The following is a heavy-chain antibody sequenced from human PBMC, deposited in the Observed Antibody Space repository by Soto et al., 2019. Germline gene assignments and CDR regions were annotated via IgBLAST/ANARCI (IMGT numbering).Heavy chain of an antibody. V-gene: IGHV4-4*07. D-gene: IGHD3-22*01. CDR2: IYSSGST. Sequence: SETLSLTCTVSGASISNYYWTWIRQPAGKGLEWIGRIYSSGSTNYNPSLKSRVTMSVDTSKNQFSLKLSSVTAADTAIYYCARTEDYYDSSCPDYYFYYGMDVWGQGTTVTVSS. CDR3: ARTEDYYDSSCPDYYFYYGMDV. J-gene: IGHJ6*02. CDR1: GASISNYY.